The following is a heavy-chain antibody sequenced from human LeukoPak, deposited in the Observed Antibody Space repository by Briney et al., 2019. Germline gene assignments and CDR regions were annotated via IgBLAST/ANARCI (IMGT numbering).Heavy chain of an antibody. CDR2: IKEDGILK. D-gene: IGHD3-22*01. J-gene: IGHJ4*02. V-gene: IGHV3-7*05. CDR1: GFTFNSCW. CDR3: ARELSSGIDY. Sequence: GGSLRLSCAASGFTFNSCWMSWVRQAPGEGLEWVANIKEDGILKNYVDSVEGRFTISRDNAKNSLFLQINSLRAEDTAVCYCARELSSGIDYWGQGTLVTVSS.